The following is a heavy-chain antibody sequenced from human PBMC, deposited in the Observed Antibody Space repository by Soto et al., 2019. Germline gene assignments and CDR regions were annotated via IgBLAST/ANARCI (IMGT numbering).Heavy chain of an antibody. CDR3: ARVGGQLVPCFDY. V-gene: IGHV3-21*01. CDR1: GFTFSSYS. J-gene: IGHJ4*02. CDR2: ISSSSSYI. Sequence: EVQLVESGGGLVKPGGSLRLSCAASGFTFSSYSMNWVRQAPGKGLEWVSSISSSSSYIYYADSVKGRFTISRDNAKNSLYLQMNSRTAEDTAVYYCARVGGQLVPCFDYWGQGTLVTVSS. D-gene: IGHD6-6*01.